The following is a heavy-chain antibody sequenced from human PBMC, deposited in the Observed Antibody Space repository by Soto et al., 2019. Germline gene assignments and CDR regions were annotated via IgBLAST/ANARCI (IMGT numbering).Heavy chain of an antibody. V-gene: IGHV4-59*01. J-gene: IGHJ5*02. Sequence: SETLSLTCTVSGGSISSYYWSWIRQPPGKGLEWIGYIYYSGSTNYNPSLKSRVTISVNTSKNQFSLKLSSVTAADTAVYYCARGSAYCSSTSCYPNWFDPWGQGTLVTVSS. CDR2: IYYSGST. D-gene: IGHD2-2*01. CDR3: ARGSAYCSSTSCYPNWFDP. CDR1: GGSISSYY.